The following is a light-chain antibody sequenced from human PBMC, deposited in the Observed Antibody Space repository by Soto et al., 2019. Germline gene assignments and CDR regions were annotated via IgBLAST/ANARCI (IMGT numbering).Light chain of an antibody. CDR2: GAS. J-gene: IGKJ3*01. CDR1: QSVSSNY. V-gene: IGKV3-20*01. CDR3: QQYGRSPPEFT. Sequence: EIVLTQSPGILSLSPGERATLSCRASQSVSSNYLAWYQQKPGKAPRLLIYGASFRATGIPDRFSGSGSGTDFTLTISRLEPEDFAVYYCQQYGRSPPEFTFGPGTKVDIK.